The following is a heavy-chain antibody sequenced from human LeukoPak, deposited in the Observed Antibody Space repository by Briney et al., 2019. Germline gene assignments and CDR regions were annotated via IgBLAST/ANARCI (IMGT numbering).Heavy chain of an antibody. D-gene: IGHD6-19*01. J-gene: IGHJ4*02. CDR3: AKVRWDNSGWYYLDS. V-gene: IGHV3-30*18. Sequence: GGSLXLSCAASGFSFSDYNMHWVRQAPGKGLEWMAVISYNGINKYYADSVKGRFTISRDNSKSTLLLQMNSLRAEDTAVYYCAKVRWDNSGWYYLDSWGQGTLVTVSS. CDR1: GFSFSDYN. CDR2: ISYNGINK.